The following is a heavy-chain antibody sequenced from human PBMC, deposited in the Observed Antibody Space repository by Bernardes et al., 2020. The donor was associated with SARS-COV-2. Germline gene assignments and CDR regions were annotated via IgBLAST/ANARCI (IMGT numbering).Heavy chain of an antibody. Sequence: SETLSLTCAVSDDAISSGSFYWSWIRQPAGKGLEWVGRISASGSTNYNPSLKSRVTMSVDTSKNQFSLKLTSVTAADTAVYYCARDGRISVPGTDYFDFWGQGILV. J-gene: IGHJ4*02. CDR2: ISASGST. CDR1: DDAISSGSFY. V-gene: IGHV4-61*02. D-gene: IGHD6-19*01. CDR3: ARDGRISVPGTDYFDF.